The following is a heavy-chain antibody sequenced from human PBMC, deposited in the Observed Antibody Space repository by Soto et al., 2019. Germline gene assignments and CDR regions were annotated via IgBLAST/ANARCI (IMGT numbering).Heavy chain of an antibody. V-gene: IGHV1-18*01. CDR1: GSTFTGYG. CDR3: GRDGSGGIIDS. Sequence: QVQLVQSGAEVKKPGASVKVSCKTSGSTFTGYGINWVRQAPGHGLEWMGWISVFNGNTKYGQNIQDRVIMTTDTSTSTAYMELRRLRSDDTAVYFCGRDGSGGIIDSWGQGTMLIVSS. J-gene: IGHJ3*01. D-gene: IGHD2-15*01. CDR2: ISVFNGNT.